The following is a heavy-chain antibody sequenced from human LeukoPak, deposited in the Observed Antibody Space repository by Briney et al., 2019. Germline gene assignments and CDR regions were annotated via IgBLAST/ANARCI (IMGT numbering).Heavy chain of an antibody. D-gene: IGHD2-2*01. J-gene: IGHJ6*03. Sequence: SETLSLTCTVSGGSISSYYWSWIRQPAGKGLEWIGRIYTSGSTNYNPSLKSRVTMSVDTSKNQFSLKLSSVTAADTAVYYCGREDPTNYYYYYMDVWGKGTTVTVSS. CDR2: IYTSGST. CDR3: GREDPTNYYYYYMDV. CDR1: GGSISSYY. V-gene: IGHV4-4*07.